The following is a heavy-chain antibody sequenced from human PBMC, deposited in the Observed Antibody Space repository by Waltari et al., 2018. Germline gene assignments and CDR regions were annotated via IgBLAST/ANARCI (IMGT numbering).Heavy chain of an antibody. CDR3: ARSNYYDSSGYPYFDY. J-gene: IGHJ4*02. V-gene: IGHV4-39*07. Sequence: QLQLQESGPGLVKPSETLSLTCTVSGGSISSSSYYWGWLRQPPGKGLEWIGSIYYSGSTYYNPSLKSRVIISVDTSKNQFSLNLSSVTAADTAVYYCARSNYYDSSGYPYFDYWGQGTLVTVSS. CDR1: GGSISSSSYY. CDR2: IYYSGST. D-gene: IGHD3-22*01.